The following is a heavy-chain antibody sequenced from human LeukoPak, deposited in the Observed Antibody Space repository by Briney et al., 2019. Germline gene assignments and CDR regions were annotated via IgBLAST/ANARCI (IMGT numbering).Heavy chain of an antibody. Sequence: PGGSLRLSCAASGFTFSTYALHWVRQAPGKGLEWVALISYDESNKYYADSVKGRFTISRDNSKNTLYLQMNSLRADDTAVYYCVRDNWSACFDYWGQGSLVTVSS. CDR2: ISYDESNK. CDR1: GFTFSTYA. CDR3: VRDNWSACFDY. V-gene: IGHV3-30-3*01. J-gene: IGHJ4*02. D-gene: IGHD3-3*01.